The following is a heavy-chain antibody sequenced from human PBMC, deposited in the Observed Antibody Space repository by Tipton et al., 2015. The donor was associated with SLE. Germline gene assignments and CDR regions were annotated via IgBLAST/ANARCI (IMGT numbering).Heavy chain of an antibody. Sequence: GSLRLSCAASGFTFSSYAMSWVRQAPGKGLEWVSAISGSGGSTYYADSVKGRFTISRDNSRNTLFLQMNSLRAEDTAVYYCARDYDILTGYYGPTAFDIWGQGTMVTVSS. CDR2: ISGSGGST. CDR1: GFTFSSYA. J-gene: IGHJ3*02. CDR3: ARDYDILTGYYGPTAFDI. V-gene: IGHV3-23*01. D-gene: IGHD3-9*01.